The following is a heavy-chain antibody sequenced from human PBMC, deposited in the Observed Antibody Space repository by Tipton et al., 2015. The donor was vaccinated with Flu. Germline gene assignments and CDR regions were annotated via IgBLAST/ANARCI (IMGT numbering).Heavy chain of an antibody. D-gene: IGHD6-13*01. CDR2: ISSSGSTI. CDR1: GFTFSDYY. CDR3: ARVGGEGGSWYFLVGGPFGP. Sequence: SLRLSCAASGFTFSDYYMSWIRQAPGKGLEWVSYISSSGSTIDYADSVKGRFTISRDNAKNSLYLQMNSLRAKDTAVYYCARVGGEGGSWYFLVGGPFGPWGQGTLGAVSS. J-gene: IGHJ5*02. V-gene: IGHV3-11*01.